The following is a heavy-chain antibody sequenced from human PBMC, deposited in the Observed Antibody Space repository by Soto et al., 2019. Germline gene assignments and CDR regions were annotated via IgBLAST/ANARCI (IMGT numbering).Heavy chain of an antibody. CDR1: GFTFSSYG. J-gene: IGHJ4*02. CDR2: IWYDGSNK. V-gene: IGHV3-33*01. Sequence: QVQLVESGGGVVQPGRSLRLSCAASGFTFSSYGMHWVRQAPGKGLEWVAVIWYDGSNKYYADSVKGRFTISRDNSKNTLYLQMNSLRAEDTAVYYCARDSQITIFGVDGRFDYWGQGTLVTVSS. D-gene: IGHD3-3*01. CDR3: ARDSQITIFGVDGRFDY.